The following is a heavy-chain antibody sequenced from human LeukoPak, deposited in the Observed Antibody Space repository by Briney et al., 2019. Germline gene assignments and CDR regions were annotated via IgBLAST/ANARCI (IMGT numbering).Heavy chain of an antibody. CDR2: IIPIFGTA. D-gene: IGHD6-19*01. Sequence: ASVKVSCKASGGTFSSYAISWVRQAPGQGLEWMGGIIPIFGTANYAQKFQGRVTITADESTSTAYMELSSLRSEDTAVYYCARDPASPEAVAGTWYFQHWGQGTLVTVSS. CDR3: ARDPASPEAVAGTWYFQH. CDR1: GGTFSSYA. V-gene: IGHV1-69*13. J-gene: IGHJ1*01.